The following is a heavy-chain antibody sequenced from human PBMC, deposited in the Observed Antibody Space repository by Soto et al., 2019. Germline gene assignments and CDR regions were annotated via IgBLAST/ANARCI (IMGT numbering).Heavy chain of an antibody. J-gene: IGHJ4*02. V-gene: IGHV1-69*02. Sequence: QVQLVQSGAEVKKPGSSVKVSCKASGGTFSSYTISWVRQAPGQGLEWMGRIIPILGIANYAQKFQGRVTITADKSTSTAYMELSSLRSEDTAVYYCATVNHNPGSGSRRLDYWGQGTLVTVSS. CDR1: GGTFSSYT. D-gene: IGHD3-10*01. CDR3: ATVNHNPGSGSRRLDY. CDR2: IIPILGIA.